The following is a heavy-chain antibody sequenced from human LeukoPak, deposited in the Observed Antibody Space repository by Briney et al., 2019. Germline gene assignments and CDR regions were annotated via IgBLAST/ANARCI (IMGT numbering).Heavy chain of an antibody. CDR2: ISASGGST. D-gene: IGHD1-26*01. CDR1: GFTFSSYA. J-gene: IGHJ4*02. V-gene: IGHV3-23*01. CDR3: AVGSYLGRNFDY. Sequence: QPGGSLRLSCAASGFTFSSYAMSWVRQAPGEGLEWVSAISASGGSTYYADSVKGRFTISRDNSKNTLYLQMNSLRAEDTAVYYSAVGSYLGRNFDYWGQGTLVTVSS.